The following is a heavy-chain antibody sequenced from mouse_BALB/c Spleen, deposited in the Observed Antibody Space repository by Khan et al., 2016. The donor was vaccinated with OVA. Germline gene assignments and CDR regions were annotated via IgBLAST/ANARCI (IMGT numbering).Heavy chain of an antibody. CDR3: ETTNEYVATNVNK. D-gene: IGHD1-1*01. CDR2: TNPTNGRT. CDR1: GYTFTSYW. Sequence: QVQLKESGAELVKAGASVKMSCKASGYTFTSYWMHWVKQRLGQGLEWFAETNPTNGRTYYNEKFKSKATLTVDKSSSTAYMLLSSPTLEDPRISSYETTNEYVATNVNKWGQGTTLTVSS. J-gene: IGHJ2*01. V-gene: IGHV1S81*02.